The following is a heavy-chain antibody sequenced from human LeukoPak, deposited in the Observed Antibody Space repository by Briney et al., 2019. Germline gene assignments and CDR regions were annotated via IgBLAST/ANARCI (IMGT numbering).Heavy chain of an antibody. CDR1: GFTFSSYA. Sequence: PGGSLRLSCAASGFTFSSYAMSWVRQAPGKGLEWVSDISGSGGSTYYADSVTGRFTISRDNSKNTLYLQMNSLRAEDTAVYYCAKDGGLLAAAGRAAAEYFQHWRQGTLVTVSS. V-gene: IGHV3-23*01. J-gene: IGHJ1*01. CDR3: AKDGGLLAAAGRAAAEYFQH. CDR2: ISGSGGST. D-gene: IGHD6-13*01.